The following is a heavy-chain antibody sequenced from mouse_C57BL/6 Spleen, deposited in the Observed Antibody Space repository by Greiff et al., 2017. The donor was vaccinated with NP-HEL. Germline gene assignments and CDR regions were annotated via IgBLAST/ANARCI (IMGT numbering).Heavy chain of an antibody. J-gene: IGHJ1*03. Sequence: LKESGPELVKPGASVKISCKASGYTFTDYYMNWVKQSHGKSLEWIGDINPNNGGTSYNQKFKGKATLTVDKSSSTAYMELRSLTSDDSAVYYCARPYSWYFDVWGTGTTVTVSS. CDR1: GYTFTDYY. CDR3: ARPYSWYFDV. D-gene: IGHD1-1*01. V-gene: IGHV1-26*01. CDR2: INPNNGGT.